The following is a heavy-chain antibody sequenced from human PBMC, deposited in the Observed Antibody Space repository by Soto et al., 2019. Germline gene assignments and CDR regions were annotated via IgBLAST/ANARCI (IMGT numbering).Heavy chain of an antibody. CDR1: GGTFSSYT. J-gene: IGHJ4*02. Sequence: QVQLVQSGAEVKKPGSSVKVSCKASGGTFSSYTISWVRQAPGQGLEWMGRIIPILGIANYAQKFQGRVTITAEQSKSTAYMEMSSLRSEDTAVYYCARDSSSSWYYFDYWGQGTLVTVSS. V-gene: IGHV1-69*08. CDR3: ARDSSSSWYYFDY. CDR2: IIPILGIA. D-gene: IGHD6-13*01.